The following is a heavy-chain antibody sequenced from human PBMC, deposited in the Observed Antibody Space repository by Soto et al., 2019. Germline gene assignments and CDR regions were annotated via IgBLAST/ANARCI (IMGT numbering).Heavy chain of an antibody. V-gene: IGHV4-34*01. CDR1: GGSFSGYF. J-gene: IGHJ4*02. CDR2: IDHSGST. D-gene: IGHD5-18*01. CDR3: ARRYGSCFDY. Sequence: PSETLSLTCAVYGGSFSGYFWTWIRQPPGKGLEWIGEIDHSGSTNYNPSLKSRVTISVDTSKNQFSLKLSSVTAADTAVYYCARRYGSCFDYWGQGTLVTVSS.